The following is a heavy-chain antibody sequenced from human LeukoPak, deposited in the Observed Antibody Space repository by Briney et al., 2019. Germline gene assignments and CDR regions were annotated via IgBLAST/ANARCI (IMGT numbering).Heavy chain of an antibody. CDR3: AKDRGRAIFGVVIIVWYFDF. D-gene: IGHD3-3*01. CDR2: INSGSGGT. CDR1: GFTFSNYA. V-gene: IGHV3-23*01. Sequence: PVGSLTLSCAASGFTFSNYAMSWVRQAPGKGLEWVSTINSGSGGTYYADSVEGRFTISRDNSKITLYLHMNSLRAEDTAMYYCAKDRGRAIFGVVIIVWYFDFWGQGTLVTVSS. J-gene: IGHJ4*02.